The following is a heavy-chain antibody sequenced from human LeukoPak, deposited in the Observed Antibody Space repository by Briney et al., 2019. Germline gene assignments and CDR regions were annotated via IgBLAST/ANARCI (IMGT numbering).Heavy chain of an antibody. Sequence: GGSLRLSCVASGFTFSTYGMSWVRQAPRKGLEWVSAISGSGGSTYYADSVKGRFTISRDNSKNTLYLQLSSLRAEDTAVYYRGKGVRTHYYDSSGYVADAFDVWGQGTKVTVSS. D-gene: IGHD3-22*01. CDR2: ISGSGGST. J-gene: IGHJ3*01. V-gene: IGHV3-23*01. CDR3: GKGVRTHYYDSSGYVADAFDV. CDR1: GFTFSTYG.